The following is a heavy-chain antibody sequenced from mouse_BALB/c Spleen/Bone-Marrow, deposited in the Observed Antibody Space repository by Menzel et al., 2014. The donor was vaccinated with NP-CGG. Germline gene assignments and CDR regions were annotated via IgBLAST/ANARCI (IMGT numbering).Heavy chain of an antibody. V-gene: IGHV1-5*01. Sequence: VQLQQSGTVLARPGASVKMSCKASDYTFTSYRMHWLKQRPGQGLEWIGAIYPRNSDTSYNQKFKGKAELTAVTSTSTAYMDLSSLTNEDSAVYYCTLAYFGQGDWFFDVWGAGTTVTVSS. CDR2: IYPRNSDT. J-gene: IGHJ1*01. CDR1: DYTFTSYR. CDR3: TLAYFGQGDWFFDV. D-gene: IGHD2-10*01.